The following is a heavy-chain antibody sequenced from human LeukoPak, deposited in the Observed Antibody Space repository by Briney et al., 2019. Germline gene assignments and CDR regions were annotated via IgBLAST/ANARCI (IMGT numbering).Heavy chain of an antibody. CDR1: GFTFSSYW. V-gene: IGHV3-23*01. CDR3: VKDHGWLLYS. CDR2: ISLDGATT. D-gene: IGHD3-9*01. Sequence: GGSLRLSCAASGFTFSSYWMHWVRQAPGKGLEWVSGISLDGATTYYAGSVEGRFTISRDNSKNTLYLQMNSLRADDTAVYYCVKDHGWLLYSWGQGTLVTVSS. J-gene: IGHJ4*02.